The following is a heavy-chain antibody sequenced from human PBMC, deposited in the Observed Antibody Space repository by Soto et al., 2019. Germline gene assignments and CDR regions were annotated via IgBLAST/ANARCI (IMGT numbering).Heavy chain of an antibody. V-gene: IGHV3-21*01. CDR1: GFTFSSYS. CDR3: ARDKSRGQLVPHDAFDI. J-gene: IGHJ3*02. D-gene: IGHD6-6*01. Sequence: PGGSLRLSCAASGFTFSSYSMNWVRQAPGKGLEGVSSISSSSSYIYYADSVKGRFTISRDNAKNSLYLQMNSLRAEDTAVYYCARDKSRGQLVPHDAFDIWGQGTMVTVSS. CDR2: ISSSSSYI.